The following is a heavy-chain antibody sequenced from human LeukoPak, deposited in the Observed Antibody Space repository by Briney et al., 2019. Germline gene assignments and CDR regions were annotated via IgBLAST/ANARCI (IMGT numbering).Heavy chain of an antibody. CDR1: GYTFTSFG. CDR2: ISGYNGDT. Sequence: ASVRVSCKSFGYTFTSFGISWVRQAPGEGLEWMGWISGYNGDTKYARKFQDRVTMTTDTSTSTAYMELRSLRYDDTAVYYCARGRVYSSTWDPPFDYWGQGTLVTVSS. CDR3: ARGRVYSSTWDPPFDY. V-gene: IGHV1-18*01. D-gene: IGHD6-19*01. J-gene: IGHJ4*02.